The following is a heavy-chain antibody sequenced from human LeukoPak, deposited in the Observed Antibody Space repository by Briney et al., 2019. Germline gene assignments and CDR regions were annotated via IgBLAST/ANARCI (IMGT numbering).Heavy chain of an antibody. J-gene: IGHJ4*02. Sequence: ASVKVSCKASGYTFTGYYMHWVRQAPGQGLEWMGWINPNSGGTNYAQKFQGRVTMTRDTSISTAYMELSRLRSDDTAVYYCARVMRDFWSGYSQFLDYWGQGTLVTVSS. CDR3: ARVMRDFWSGYSQFLDY. D-gene: IGHD3-3*01. CDR1: GYTFTGYY. CDR2: INPNSGGT. V-gene: IGHV1-2*02.